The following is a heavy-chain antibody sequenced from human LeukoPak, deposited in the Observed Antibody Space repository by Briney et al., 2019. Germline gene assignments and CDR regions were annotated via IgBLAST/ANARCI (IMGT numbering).Heavy chain of an antibody. D-gene: IGHD3-3*01. CDR2: INHSGST. V-gene: IGHV4-34*01. J-gene: IGHJ4*02. CDR3: ARGPRVLPVGVLRFLEWLAFDY. CDR1: GGSFSGYY. Sequence: SETLSLTCAVYGGSFSGYYWSWIRQPPGKGLEWIGEINHSGSTNYNPSLKSRVTISVDTSKNQFSLKLSSVTAADTAVYYCARGPRVLPVGVLRFLEWLAFDYWGQGTLVTDSS.